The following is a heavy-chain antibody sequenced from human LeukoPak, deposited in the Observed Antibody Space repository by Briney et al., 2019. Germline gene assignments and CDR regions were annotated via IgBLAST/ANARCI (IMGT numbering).Heavy chain of an antibody. D-gene: IGHD3-10*01. CDR1: GFTFSSYG. Sequence: ARRSLRLSCAAPGFTFSSYGMHWVRQAPGKGLEWVAVIWYDGSNKYYADSVKGRFTISRDNSKNTLYLQMKSLRAEDTVVYYCARDMSSGSHLDYWGQGTLVTVSS. V-gene: IGHV3-33*01. CDR2: IWYDGSNK. J-gene: IGHJ4*02. CDR3: ARDMSSGSHLDY.